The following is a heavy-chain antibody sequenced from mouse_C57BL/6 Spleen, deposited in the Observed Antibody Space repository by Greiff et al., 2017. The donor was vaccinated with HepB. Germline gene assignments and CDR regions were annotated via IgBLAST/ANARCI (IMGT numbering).Heavy chain of an antibody. CDR2: ISSGSSTI. D-gene: IGHD2-5*01. Sequence: EVQVVESGGGLVKPGGSLKLSCAASGFTFSDYGMHWVRQAPEKGLEWVAYISSGSSTIYYADTVKGRFTISRDNAKNPLFLQMTSLRSEDTAMYYCARGDYSNYGGFAYWGQGTLVTVSA. CDR1: GFTFSDYG. V-gene: IGHV5-17*01. J-gene: IGHJ3*01. CDR3: ARGDYSNYGGFAY.